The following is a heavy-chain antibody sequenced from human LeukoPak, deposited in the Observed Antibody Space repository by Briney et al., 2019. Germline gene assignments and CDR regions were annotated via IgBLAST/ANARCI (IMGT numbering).Heavy chain of an antibody. CDR2: IHNSGTT. J-gene: IGHJ5*02. CDR1: GGPFSGYF. Sequence: SETLSLTCAVSGGPFSGYFWSWIRQSSGKGLEWIGEIHNSGTTNYNPSLNSRVTISVDTSKNQFSLKLSSVTAADTAVYYCARARIVVVPAAIMRTGIGNWFDPWGQGTLVTVSS. CDR3: ARARIVVVPAAIMRTGIGNWFDP. D-gene: IGHD2-2*02. V-gene: IGHV4-34*01.